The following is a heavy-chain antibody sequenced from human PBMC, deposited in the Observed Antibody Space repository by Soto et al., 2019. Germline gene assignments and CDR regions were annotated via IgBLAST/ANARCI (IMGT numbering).Heavy chain of an antibody. CDR1: GFSLTTYGVG. D-gene: IGHD1-7*01. CDR2: TYWDDDN. Sequence: QITLKESGPTLLKPTQPLTLTCSLSGFSLTTYGVGVGRVPQPPGKALECLAFTYWDDDNRYNPSLKSRLTTTKDATKHQSVVTITNTGPADTATYFWANRLTLMSNWNYGAFYFWGQGAWVIVPS. V-gene: IGHV2-5*02. J-gene: IGHJ3*01. CDR3: ANRLTLMSNWNYGAFYF.